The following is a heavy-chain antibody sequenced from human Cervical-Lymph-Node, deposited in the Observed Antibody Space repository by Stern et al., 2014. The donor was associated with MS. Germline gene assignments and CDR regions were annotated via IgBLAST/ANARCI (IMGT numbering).Heavy chain of an antibody. CDR2: INPNTGST. D-gene: IGHD2-15*01. J-gene: IGHJ4*02. Sequence: VQLVESGAEVQKPGASVKVSCKASGYTFTSYDITWVRQATGQGLEWMGWINPNTGSTVYAQKFQGRVTMTRNTSLRTAYMELSSLKSEDTAVYYCESPSLPFYWGQGTLITVSS. CDR3: ESPSLPFY. V-gene: IGHV1-8*01. CDR1: GYTFTSYD.